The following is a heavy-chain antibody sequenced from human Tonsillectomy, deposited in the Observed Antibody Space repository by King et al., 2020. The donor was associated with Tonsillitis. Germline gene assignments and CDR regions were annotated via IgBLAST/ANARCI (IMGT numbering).Heavy chain of an antibody. CDR1: GGTFSSYG. D-gene: IGHD5-24*01. Sequence: VQLVQSGAEVKKPGSSVKVSCKASGGTFSSYGISWVRQAPGQGLEWMGGIIPIFGTANYAQKFQGRVTITADESTSTAYMELSSLRSEDTAVYYCVRSGGEGYNYPFDYWGQGTLVTVSS. CDR2: IIPIFGTA. J-gene: IGHJ4*02. V-gene: IGHV1-69*01. CDR3: VRSGGEGYNYPFDY.